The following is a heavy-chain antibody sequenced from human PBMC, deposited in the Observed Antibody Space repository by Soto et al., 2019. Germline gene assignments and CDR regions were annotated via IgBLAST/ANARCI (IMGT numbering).Heavy chain of an antibody. CDR2: ISYDGSNK. J-gene: IGHJ6*02. CDR3: ARDVSSSWSYYYYYGMDV. V-gene: IGHV3-30-3*01. Sequence: GGSLRLSCAASGFTFSSYAMHWVRQAPGKGLEWVAVISYDGSNKYYADSVKGRFTISRDNSKNTLYLQMNSLRAEDTAVYYCARDVSSSWSYYYYYGMDVWGQGTTVTVSS. CDR1: GFTFSSYA. D-gene: IGHD6-13*01.